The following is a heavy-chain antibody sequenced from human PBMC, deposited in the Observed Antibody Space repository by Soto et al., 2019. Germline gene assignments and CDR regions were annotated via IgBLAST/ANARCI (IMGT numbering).Heavy chain of an antibody. CDR1: GASVSHGY. V-gene: IGHV4-59*02. CDR2: RYFGGSF. D-gene: IGHD3-22*01. CDR3: ARSYYDSTGFAVDP. Sequence: QMQLQASGPGLVKPSETLSLTCNVSGASVSHGYWSWIRQPPGKALEWIGFRYFGGSFNYNPSLTRPADISAETSRNPFTMTLTYVTASATAVYSCARSYYDSTGFAVDPWGQGTLVTVSS. J-gene: IGHJ5*02.